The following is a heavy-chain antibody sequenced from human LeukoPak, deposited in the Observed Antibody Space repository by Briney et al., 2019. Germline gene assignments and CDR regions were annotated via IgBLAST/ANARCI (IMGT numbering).Heavy chain of an antibody. CDR3: ATGLTGTTFYYYYMDV. CDR1: GFTFSSYE. Sequence: GGSLRLSCAASGFTFSSYEMNWVRHAPGGGLEWVSYISSSGSTIYYTDSVKGRFTISRDNAKNSLYLQMTGLRAEDTAVYYCATGLTGTTFYYYYMDVWGQGTTVTIPS. V-gene: IGHV3-48*03. J-gene: IGHJ6*03. CDR2: ISSSGSTI. D-gene: IGHD1-20*01.